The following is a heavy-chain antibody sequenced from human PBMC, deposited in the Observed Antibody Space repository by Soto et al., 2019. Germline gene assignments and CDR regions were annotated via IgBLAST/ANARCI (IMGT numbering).Heavy chain of an antibody. D-gene: IGHD6-6*01. J-gene: IGHJ4*02. Sequence: QVQLVESGGGVVQPGRALRLSCAASGFTFSSYGMHWVRQAPGKGLEWVTGISHDGRNKYYADSVKGRFTISRDNSKNTLQQQMNSLRTEDTAVYYCAKLKYSNSWGWGDYWGQGSLVSASS. V-gene: IGHV3-30*18. CDR3: AKLKYSNSWGWGDY. CDR2: ISHDGRNK. CDR1: GFTFSSYG.